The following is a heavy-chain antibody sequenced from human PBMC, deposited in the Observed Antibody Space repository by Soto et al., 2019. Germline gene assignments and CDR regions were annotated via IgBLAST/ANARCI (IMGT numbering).Heavy chain of an antibody. CDR3: ARLISSSWYPHYGMDV. Sequence: SGPTLVNPTQTLTLTCTFSGFSLSTSGMCVSWIRQPPGKALEWLALIDWDDDKYYSTSLKTRLTISKDTSKNQVVLTMTNMDPVDTATYYCARLISSSWYPHYGMDVWGQGTTVTVSS. J-gene: IGHJ6*02. CDR1: GFSLSTSGMC. D-gene: IGHD6-13*01. CDR2: IDWDDDK. V-gene: IGHV2-70*01.